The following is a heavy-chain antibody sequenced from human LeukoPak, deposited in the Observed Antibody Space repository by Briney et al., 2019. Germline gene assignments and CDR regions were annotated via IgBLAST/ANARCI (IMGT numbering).Heavy chain of an antibody. D-gene: IGHD3-10*01. Sequence: GGSLRLSCAASGFTFSSYSMNWVRQAPGKGLEWVSSISSSSSYIYYADSVKGRFTISRDNAKNSLYLQMNSLRAEDTAVYYCARGYMVRGVIRYFDYWGQGTLVTASS. CDR3: ARGYMVRGVIRYFDY. CDR1: GFTFSSYS. J-gene: IGHJ4*02. CDR2: ISSSSSYI. V-gene: IGHV3-21*01.